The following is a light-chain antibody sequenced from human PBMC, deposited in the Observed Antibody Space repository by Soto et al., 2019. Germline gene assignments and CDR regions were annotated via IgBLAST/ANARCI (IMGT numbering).Light chain of an antibody. Sequence: QSALTQPPSASGSPGQSVTISCTGTSSDVGGFNYVSWYQHQPGKAPKLMIYEVTKRPSGVPDRFSGSKSGHTASLTVFGLQAEDEADYYCSSFAGSNNVVFGGGTKVTVL. CDR1: SSDVGGFNY. CDR3: SSFAGSNNVV. J-gene: IGLJ2*01. CDR2: EVT. V-gene: IGLV2-8*01.